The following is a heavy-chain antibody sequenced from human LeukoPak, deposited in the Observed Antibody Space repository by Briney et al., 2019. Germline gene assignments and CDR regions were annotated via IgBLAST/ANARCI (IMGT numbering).Heavy chain of an antibody. Sequence: PEGSLRLSCAASGFSFSTYAMTWVRQAPGEGLEWVSSISSSSSYIYYADSVKGRFTISRDSAKNSLYLQMNSLRAEDTAVYCCARGLDYWGQGTLVTVSS. CDR2: ISSSSSYI. CDR3: ARGLDY. CDR1: GFSFSTYA. V-gene: IGHV3-21*01. J-gene: IGHJ4*02.